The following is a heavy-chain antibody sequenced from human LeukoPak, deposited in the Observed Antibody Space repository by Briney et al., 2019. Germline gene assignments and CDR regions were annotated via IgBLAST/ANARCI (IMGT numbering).Heavy chain of an antibody. CDR1: GDSISSDTYY. D-gene: IGHD6-13*01. CDR2: IFYCETT. V-gene: IGHV4-31*03. CDR3: ARDRPREQLAFDY. J-gene: IGHJ4*02. Sequence: SETLCLTCTVSGDSISSDTYYWSWIRQHPGKGLEWIGYIFYCETTYYNPSLKSRVTISVDTSKNQFSLKLSSVTAADTAVYYCARDRPREQLAFDYWGQGTLVTVSS.